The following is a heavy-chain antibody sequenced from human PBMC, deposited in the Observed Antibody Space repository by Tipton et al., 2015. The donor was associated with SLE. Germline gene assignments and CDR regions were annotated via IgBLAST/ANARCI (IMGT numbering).Heavy chain of an antibody. D-gene: IGHD1-26*01. CDR1: GGSISSHY. V-gene: IGHV4-59*11. CDR3: ARGRRTGPPVGGAHVDF. J-gene: IGHJ4*02. CDR2: IYYSGST. Sequence: TLSLTCTVSGGSISSHYWSWIRQPPGKGLEWIGYIYYSGSTNYNPSLKSRVTISVDTSKNQFSLKLSSVTAADTAVYYCARGRRTGPPVGGAHVDFWGQGTLVTVSS.